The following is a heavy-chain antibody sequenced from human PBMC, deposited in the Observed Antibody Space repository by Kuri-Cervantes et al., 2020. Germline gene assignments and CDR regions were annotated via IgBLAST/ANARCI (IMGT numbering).Heavy chain of an antibody. V-gene: IGHV3-43D*04. CDR3: ARARSGGY. J-gene: IGHJ4*02. Sequence: GESLKISCAASGFTFDDYAMHWVRQAPGKGLEWVSLISWDGGSTYYVDSVKGRFTISRDNAQNSLYLQMNSLRVEDTAVYYCARARSGGYWGQGALVTVSS. CDR1: GFTFDDYA. D-gene: IGHD3-10*01. CDR2: ISWDGGST.